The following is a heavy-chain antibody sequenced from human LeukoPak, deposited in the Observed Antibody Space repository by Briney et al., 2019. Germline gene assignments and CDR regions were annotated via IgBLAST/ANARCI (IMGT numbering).Heavy chain of an antibody. CDR3: ARHIKDTAASDF. CDR1: GGSLSGYY. CDR2: INHSGST. J-gene: IGHJ4*02. V-gene: IGHV4-34*01. Sequence: SETLSLTCAVYGGSLSGYYWSWIRQPPGKGLEWIGEINHSGSTNYNPSLKSRVTISVDTSKDQFSLKLSSVSAADTAVYYCARHIKDTAASDFWGQGTLVTVSS. D-gene: IGHD5-18*01.